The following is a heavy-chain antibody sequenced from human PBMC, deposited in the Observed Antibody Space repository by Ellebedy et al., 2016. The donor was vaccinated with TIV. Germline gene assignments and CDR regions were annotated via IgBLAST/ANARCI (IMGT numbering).Heavy chain of an antibody. D-gene: IGHD4-23*01. CDR2: VTPDNGNT. V-gene: IGHV1-3*01. Sequence: ASVKVSCKASGYPFVKYGIHWVRQAPGQRLEYMGWVTPDNGNTRLSQKFQERVTITRDMSTSTAYMELSSLRSEDTAVYYCAADRGYGGNSFGYWGQGTLVTVSS. CDR1: GYPFVKYG. J-gene: IGHJ4*02. CDR3: AADRGYGGNSFGY.